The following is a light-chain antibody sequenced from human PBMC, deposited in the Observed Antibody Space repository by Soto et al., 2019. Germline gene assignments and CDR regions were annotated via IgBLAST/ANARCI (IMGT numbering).Light chain of an antibody. J-gene: IGLJ2*01. CDR1: ALPKQY. Sequence: SYELTQRPSVSVSPGQTARITCSGDALPKQYAYWYQQKPGQAPVLVIYKDSERPSGIPERFSGSSSGTTVTLTISGVQAEDEADYYCQSADSSGTYRGVFGGGTKLTVL. CDR2: KDS. CDR3: QSADSSGTYRGV. V-gene: IGLV3-25*03.